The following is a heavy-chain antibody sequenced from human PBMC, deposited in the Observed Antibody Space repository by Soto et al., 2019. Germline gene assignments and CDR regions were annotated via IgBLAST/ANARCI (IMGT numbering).Heavy chain of an antibody. CDR1: GGTFSSYT. V-gene: IGHV1-69*02. D-gene: IGHD3-3*02. CDR3: ASGRHLWAFFYYMDV. CDR2: IIPILGIA. J-gene: IGHJ6*03. Sequence: QVQLVQSGAEVKKPGSSVKVSCKASGGTFSSYTISWVRQAPGQGLEWMGRIIPILGIANYAQKFQGRVTITADKSTSTAYLELSSLRSDDTAVYYCASGRHLWAFFYYMDVWGKGTTVNVS.